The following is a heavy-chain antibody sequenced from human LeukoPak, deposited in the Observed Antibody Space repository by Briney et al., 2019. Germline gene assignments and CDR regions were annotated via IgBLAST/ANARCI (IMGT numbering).Heavy chain of an antibody. D-gene: IGHD5-24*01. V-gene: IGHV3-30*02. J-gene: IGHJ4*02. CDR2: IRYDGGNK. Sequence: GGSLRLSCAASGFTFSSYGMHWVRQAPGKGLEWVAFIRYDGGNKYYADSVKGRFTISRDNSKNTLYLQVNSLRAEDTAVYYCAKENRERDFDYWGQGTLVTVSS. CDR1: GFTFSSYG. CDR3: AKENRERDFDY.